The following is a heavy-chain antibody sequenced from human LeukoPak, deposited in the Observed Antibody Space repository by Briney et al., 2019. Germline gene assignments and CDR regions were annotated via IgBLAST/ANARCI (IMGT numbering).Heavy chain of an antibody. Sequence: GGSLRRSCAASGFTFSSYAMSWVRQAPGKGLEWVSGISGSGGSTYYADSVKGRFTISRDNSKNTLYLQMNSLRAEDTAVYYCAKQVRGGGYYGMDVWGQGTTVTVSS. CDR1: GFTFSSYA. CDR3: AKQVRGGGYYGMDV. D-gene: IGHD3-10*01. V-gene: IGHV3-23*01. J-gene: IGHJ6*02. CDR2: ISGSGGST.